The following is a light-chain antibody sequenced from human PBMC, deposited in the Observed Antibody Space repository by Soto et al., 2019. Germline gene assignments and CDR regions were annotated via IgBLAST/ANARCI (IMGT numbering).Light chain of an antibody. CDR1: QSLNTNS. CDR3: QQYNASPLT. V-gene: IGKV3-20*01. J-gene: IGKJ3*01. Sequence: EIVLTQSPGTLSLSPGERATLSCRASQSLNTNSLAWYQQKPGQTPRLLIYAASTRDTDIPDRFIGSGSGTGFALTITRLEPEDFALYYCQQYNASPLTFGPGTKVDIK. CDR2: AAS.